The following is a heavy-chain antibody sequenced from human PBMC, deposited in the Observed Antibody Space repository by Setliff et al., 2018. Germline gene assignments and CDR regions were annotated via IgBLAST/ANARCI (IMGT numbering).Heavy chain of an antibody. CDR3: ARVGIFGGGYFDF. J-gene: IGHJ4*02. D-gene: IGHD3-3*01. CDR1: GFTFSDYW. Sequence: PGGSLRLSCAASGFTFSDYWMYWVRQAPGKGLVWVSRISRDGSSTAYADSVKGRLTISRDNARNTLYLQMDSLGVEDTAVYYCARVGIFGGGYFDFWGQGTLVTVSS. V-gene: IGHV3-74*01. CDR2: ISRDGSST.